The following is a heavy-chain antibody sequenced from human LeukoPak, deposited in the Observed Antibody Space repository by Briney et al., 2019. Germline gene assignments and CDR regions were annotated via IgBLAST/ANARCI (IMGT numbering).Heavy chain of an antibody. D-gene: IGHD3-10*01. CDR2: INHSGST. CDR3: ARHWQWFGELSLINWFDP. CDR1: GGSSSGYY. J-gene: IGHJ5*02. V-gene: IGHV4-34*01. Sequence: PSETLSLTCAVYGGSSSGYYWSWIRQPPGKGLEWIGEINHSGSTNYNPSLKSRVTISVDTSKNQFSLKLSSVTAADTAVYYCARHWQWFGELSLINWFDPWGQGTLVTVSS.